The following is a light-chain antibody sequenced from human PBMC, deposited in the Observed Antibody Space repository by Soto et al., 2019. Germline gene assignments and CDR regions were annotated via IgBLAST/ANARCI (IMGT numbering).Light chain of an antibody. V-gene: IGKV3-15*01. CDR1: QSLTSN. CDR3: QQYNDWPSHIT. CDR2: GAS. J-gene: IGKJ3*01. Sequence: EIVMTQSPATLSVSPGERATLSCRASQSLTSNLAWYQQKPGQAPRLLIYGASTRATGIPARFSGSGSDTEFTLTISSLQSEDFAVYYCQQYNDWPSHITFGPGTKVDIK.